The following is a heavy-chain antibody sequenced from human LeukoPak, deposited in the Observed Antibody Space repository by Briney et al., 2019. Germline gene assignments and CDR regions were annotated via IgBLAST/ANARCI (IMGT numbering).Heavy chain of an antibody. Sequence: SETLSLTCAVYGGSFSGYYWTWIRQPPGKGLEWIGEINHSGSTNYNPSLKSRVTTSVDTSKNHFSLKLSSVTAADTAVYYCARWWGFDPWGQGTLVTVSS. D-gene: IGHD2-15*01. CDR1: GGSFSGYY. CDR3: ARWWGFDP. V-gene: IGHV4-34*01. CDR2: INHSGST. J-gene: IGHJ5*02.